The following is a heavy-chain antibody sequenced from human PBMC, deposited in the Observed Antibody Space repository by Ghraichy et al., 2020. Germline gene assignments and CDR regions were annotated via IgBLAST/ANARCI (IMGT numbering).Heavy chain of an antibody. D-gene: IGHD3-10*01. CDR3: ASGYGSGSYLAY. CDR1: GGSISSYY. CDR2: LYYSGST. J-gene: IGHJ4*02. Sequence: SETLSLTCTVAGGSISSYYWSWIRQPPGKGLEWIGYLYYSGSTNYNPSLKSRVTISVDTSKNQFSLKLSSLTAAYTAVYYCASGYGSGSYLAYWGQGTLVTVSS. V-gene: IGHV4-59*01.